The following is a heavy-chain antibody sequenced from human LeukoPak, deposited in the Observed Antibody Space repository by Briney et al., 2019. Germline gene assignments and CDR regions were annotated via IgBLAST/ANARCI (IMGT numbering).Heavy chain of an antibody. D-gene: IGHD1-26*01. CDR3: ARVPTGELLPEGPFDY. CDR1: GGTFSSYA. CDR2: INPNSGGT. J-gene: IGHJ4*02. Sequence: GSSVKVSCKASGGTFSSYAISWVRQAPGQGLEWMGWINPNSGGTNYAQKFQGRVTMTRDTSISTAYMELSRLRSDDTAVYYCARVPTGELLPEGPFDYWGQGTLVTVSS. V-gene: IGHV1-2*02.